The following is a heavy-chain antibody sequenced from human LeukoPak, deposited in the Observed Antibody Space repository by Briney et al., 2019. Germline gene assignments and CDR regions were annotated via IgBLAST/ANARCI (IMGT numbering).Heavy chain of an antibody. CDR1: GFTFSTYA. Sequence: GGSLRLSCAASGFTFSTYAMHWVRQAPGRGLEYVSSISSNGGTTYYANSVKGRFTISRDNSKDTLYLQMGSLRTEDMAVYYCARRAVTIDPQHWYFDLWGRGTLVTVSS. D-gene: IGHD4-11*01. CDR2: ISSNGGTT. CDR3: ARRAVTIDPQHWYFDL. V-gene: IGHV3-64*01. J-gene: IGHJ2*01.